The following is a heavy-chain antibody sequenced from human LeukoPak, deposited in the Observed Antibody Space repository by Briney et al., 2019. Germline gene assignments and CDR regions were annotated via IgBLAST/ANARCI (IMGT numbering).Heavy chain of an antibody. Sequence: GGSLRLSCAASGFTFDDYTMHWVRQTPGKGLEWVSLISWDGGNTYYTDSVKGRFTISRDNAKNSLYLQMNSLRAEDTALYYCAKTYGEEYYFDYWGQGTLVTVSS. CDR1: GFTFDDYT. CDR3: AKTYGEEYYFDY. CDR2: ISWDGGNT. D-gene: IGHD4-17*01. J-gene: IGHJ4*02. V-gene: IGHV3-43*01.